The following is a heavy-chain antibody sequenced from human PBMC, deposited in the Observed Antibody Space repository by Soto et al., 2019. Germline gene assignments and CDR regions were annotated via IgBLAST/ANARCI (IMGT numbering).Heavy chain of an antibody. CDR1: GGSISSGGYY. D-gene: IGHD6-19*01. CDR3: AKTYSSGLGWFDP. J-gene: IGHJ5*02. V-gene: IGHV4-31*03. CDR2: IYYSGST. Sequence: SETLSLTCTVSGGSISSGGYYWSWIRQHPGKGLEWIGYIYYSGSTYYNPSLKSRVTISVDTSKNQFSLKLSSVTAADTAVYYCAKTYSSGLGWFDPWGQGTLVTVSS.